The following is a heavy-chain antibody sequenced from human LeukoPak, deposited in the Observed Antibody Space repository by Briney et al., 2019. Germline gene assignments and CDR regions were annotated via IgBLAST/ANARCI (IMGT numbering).Heavy chain of an antibody. Sequence: ASVKVSCKVSGYSFTDFYMQWIQQAPGKGLVSMGLFDPEDDETIYAEKFQGRVTITADTSRDTSYMSLSSLRPEDTAVYYCAVTAAGRDYMDVWGKGTTVTVSS. CDR3: AVTAAGRDYMDV. V-gene: IGHV1-69-2*01. CDR2: FDPEDDET. D-gene: IGHD6-13*01. CDR1: GYSFTDFY. J-gene: IGHJ6*03.